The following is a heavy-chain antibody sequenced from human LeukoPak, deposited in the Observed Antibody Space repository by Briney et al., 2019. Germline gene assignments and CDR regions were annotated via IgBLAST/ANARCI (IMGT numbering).Heavy chain of an antibody. CDR3: VSYSGSNAYYAY. J-gene: IGHJ4*02. V-gene: IGHV4-4*07. CDR1: GASISSYY. Sequence: TTSETLSLTCTVSGASISSYYWSWIRQPAGKGLEWIGRIYTSGSTNYNPSLKSRVTMSVDTSKNQFSLKFSSVTAADTAVYYCVSYSGSNAYYAYWGQGTLVTVSS. D-gene: IGHD1-26*01. CDR2: IYTSGST.